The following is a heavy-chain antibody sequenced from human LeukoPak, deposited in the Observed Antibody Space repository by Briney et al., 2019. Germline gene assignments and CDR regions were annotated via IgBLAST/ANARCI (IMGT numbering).Heavy chain of an antibody. CDR1: GFTFSGFA. D-gene: IGHD1/OR15-1a*01. Sequence: GGSLRLSCAASGFTFSGFAMTWVRQAPGKGLEWAATISDSGGSTYYADAVKGRFTISRDNSKDTLYAQMSSLRAEDAAVYYCAKSHSVEQRGYFDYWGQGTLVTVSS. J-gene: IGHJ4*02. CDR3: AKSHSVEQRGYFDY. V-gene: IGHV3-23*01. CDR2: ISDSGGST.